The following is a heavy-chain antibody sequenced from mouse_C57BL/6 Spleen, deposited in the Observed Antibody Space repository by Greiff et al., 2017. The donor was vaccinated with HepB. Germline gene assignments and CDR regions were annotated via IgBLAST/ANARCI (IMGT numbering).Heavy chain of an antibody. CDR2: IRNKANGYTT. J-gene: IGHJ2*01. CDR3: ARYEGGFDY. Sequence: EVKLVESGGGLVQPGGSLSLSCAASGFTFTDYYMSWVRQPPGKALEWLGFIRNKANGYTTEYSASVKGRFTISRDNSQSILYLQMNALRAEESATYYCARYEGGFDYWGQGTTLTVSS. V-gene: IGHV7-3*01. CDR1: GFTFTDYY.